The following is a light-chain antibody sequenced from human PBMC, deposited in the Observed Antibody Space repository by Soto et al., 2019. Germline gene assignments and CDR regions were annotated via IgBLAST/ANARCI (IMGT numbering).Light chain of an antibody. J-gene: IGLJ1*01. CDR3: FSFTTTRLHV. Sequence: ALTQPASLSGSPGQSITISCTGTSSDIGAYDYVSWFQQHPGKAPKLMISEVNNRPSAGSNRFSVSKSLNTAYLTISGLQVESDAEYFCFSFTTTRLHVFGTGPKVTVL. CDR2: EVN. CDR1: SSDIGAYDY. V-gene: IGLV2-14*01.